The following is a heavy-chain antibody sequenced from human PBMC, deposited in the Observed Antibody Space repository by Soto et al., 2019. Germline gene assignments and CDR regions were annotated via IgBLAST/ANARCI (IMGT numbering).Heavy chain of an antibody. CDR1: GFTFSNAW. D-gene: IGHD1-26*01. V-gene: IGHV3-15*07. Sequence: LRLSCAASGFTFSNAWINWVRQAPGKGLEWVGRIKSKTDGGTPDYAAPVKGRFAISRDDSKNMVYLQMNSLKTEDTGIYYCTKDSYSSIIIVRFDYWGHGTLVTVSS. CDR3: TKDSYSSIIIVRFDY. CDR2: IKSKTDGGTP. J-gene: IGHJ4*01.